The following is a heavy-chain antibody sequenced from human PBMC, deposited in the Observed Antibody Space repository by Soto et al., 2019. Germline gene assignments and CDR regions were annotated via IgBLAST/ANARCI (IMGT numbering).Heavy chain of an antibody. CDR1: G. D-gene: IGHD2-21*02. CDR2: ISAYNGNT. CDR3: ARGVTPTDY. V-gene: IGHV1-18*01. Sequence: GISWVRQAPGQGLEWMGWISAYNGNTNYAQNFKGRVTMTTETSTSTAYMELRRMRSDATAVYYFARGVTPTDYWGQGTLVTVSS. J-gene: IGHJ4*02.